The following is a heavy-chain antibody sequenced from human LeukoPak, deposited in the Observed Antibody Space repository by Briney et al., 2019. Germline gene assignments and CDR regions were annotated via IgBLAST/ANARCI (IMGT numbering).Heavy chain of an antibody. CDR3: ARPNYYGSENNWFDP. CDR1: GFTFRNYG. J-gene: IGHJ5*02. Sequence: GRSLRLSCAASGFTFRNYGMHWVRQAPGKGLEWVAVIWYDGSNKYYADSVKGRFTISRDNSKSTLYLQMNSLRAEDTAVYYCARPNYYGSENNWFDPWGQGTLVTASS. D-gene: IGHD3-10*01. CDR2: IWYDGSNK. V-gene: IGHV3-33*01.